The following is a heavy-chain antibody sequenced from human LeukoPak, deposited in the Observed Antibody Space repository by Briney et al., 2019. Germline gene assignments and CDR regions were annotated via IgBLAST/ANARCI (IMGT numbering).Heavy chain of an antibody. D-gene: IGHD1-26*01. Sequence: ASVKVSCKASGYTFTSYDINWVRQATGQGLEWMGWMNPNSGNTDYAQKFQGRVTMTRNTAINTAYMELSSLRSEDTAVYYCARGVGAYNWFDPWGQGTLVTVSS. V-gene: IGHV1-8*01. CDR2: MNPNSGNT. CDR1: GYTFTSYD. CDR3: ARGVGAYNWFDP. J-gene: IGHJ5*02.